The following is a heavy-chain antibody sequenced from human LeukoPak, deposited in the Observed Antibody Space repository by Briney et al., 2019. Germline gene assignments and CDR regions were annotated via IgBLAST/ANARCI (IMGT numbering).Heavy chain of an antibody. J-gene: IGHJ3*02. V-gene: IGHV3-23*01. D-gene: IGHD6-13*01. CDR3: AAPLYSSSWRDAFDI. Sequence: GGSLRPSCAASGFTFSSYAMSWVRQAPGKGLEWVSAISGSGGSTYYADSVKGRFTISRDNSKNTLYLQMNSLRAEDTAVYYCAAPLYSSSWRDAFDIWGQGTMVTVSS. CDR2: ISGSGGST. CDR1: GFTFSSYA.